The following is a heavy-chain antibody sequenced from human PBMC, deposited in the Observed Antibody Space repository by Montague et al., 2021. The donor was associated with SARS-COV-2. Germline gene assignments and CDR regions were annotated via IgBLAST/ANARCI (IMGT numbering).Heavy chain of an antibody. CDR1: GFTFSSYS. Sequence: SLRLSCAASGFTFSSYSMNWVRQAPGKGLEWVSSISSSSSYIYYADSVKGRFTISRDNAKNSLYLQMNSLRAEDTAVYYCARDPLDYGLWSLGSYYNAYDYYYGMDVWGQGTTVTVSS. CDR2: ISSSSSYI. J-gene: IGHJ6*02. D-gene: IGHD3-10*01. V-gene: IGHV3-21*01. CDR3: ARDPLDYGLWSLGSYYNAYDYYYGMDV.